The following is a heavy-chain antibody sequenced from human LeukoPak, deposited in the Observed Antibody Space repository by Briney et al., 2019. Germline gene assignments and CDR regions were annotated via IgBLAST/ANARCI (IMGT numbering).Heavy chain of an antibody. D-gene: IGHD3-22*01. CDR2: IYYSGST. CDR3: ASFPDSSGYLDY. Sequence: SETLSLTCTVSGGSISSYYWSWLRQPPGKGLEWVGSIYYSGSTYYNPSLKSRVTISVDTSKNQFSLKLSSVTAADTAVYYCASFPDSSGYLDYWGQGTLVTVSS. V-gene: IGHV4-59*12. J-gene: IGHJ4*02. CDR1: GGSISSYY.